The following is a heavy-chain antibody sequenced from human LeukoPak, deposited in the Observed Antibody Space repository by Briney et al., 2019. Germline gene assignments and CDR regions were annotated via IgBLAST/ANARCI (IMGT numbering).Heavy chain of an antibody. D-gene: IGHD6-6*01. CDR2: ISSSSSTI. CDR1: GFTFSSYS. CDR3: AREKYSSSSGGDYYYYMDV. Sequence: PGGSLRPSCAASGFTFSSYSMNWVRQAPGKGLEWVSYISSSSSTIYYADSVKGRFTISRDNAKNSLYLQMNSLRAEDTAVYYCAREKYSSSSGGDYYYYMDVWGKGTTVTVSS. V-gene: IGHV3-48*04. J-gene: IGHJ6*03.